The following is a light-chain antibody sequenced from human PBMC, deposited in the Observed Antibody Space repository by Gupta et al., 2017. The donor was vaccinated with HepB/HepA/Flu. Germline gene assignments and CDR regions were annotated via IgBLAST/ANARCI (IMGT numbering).Light chain of an antibody. CDR2: AAS. CDR1: QGISSY. CDR3: QQVKNYPLT. J-gene: IGKJ5*01. V-gene: IGKV1-9*01. Sequence: DIQLTQSPSFLSASVGDRVTITCRASQGISSYLAWYQQKPGKAPKLLIYAASTLQSGVPSRFSGSGSGTEFTLTISSLQPEDFATYYCQQVKNYPLTFGQGTRLEIK.